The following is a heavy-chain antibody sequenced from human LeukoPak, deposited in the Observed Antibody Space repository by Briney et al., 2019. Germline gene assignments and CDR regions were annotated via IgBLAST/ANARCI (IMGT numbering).Heavy chain of an antibody. CDR1: GGSISSGSHY. CDR2: IYTSGST. Sequence: SETLSLTCTVSGGSISSGSHYWSWIRQPAGKGLEWIGRIYTSGSTNYNPSLKSRVTISVDTSKNQFSLKLSSVTAADTAVYYCAREVRDYYYYYMDVWGKGTTVTVSS. J-gene: IGHJ6*03. CDR3: AREVRDYYYYYMDV. V-gene: IGHV4-61*02. D-gene: IGHD2-21*01.